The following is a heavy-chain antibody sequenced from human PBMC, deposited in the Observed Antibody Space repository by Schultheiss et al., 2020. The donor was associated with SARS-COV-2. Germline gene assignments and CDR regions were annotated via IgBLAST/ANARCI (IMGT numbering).Heavy chain of an antibody. CDR1: GFTFSSYS. CDR3: ARVGVPAAIGDYYYYYYMDV. J-gene: IGHJ6*03. D-gene: IGHD2-2*02. CDR2: ISSSSSYI. Sequence: GGSLRLSCAASGFTFSSYSMNWVRQAPGKGLEWVSSISSSSSYIYYADSVKGRFTISRDNAKNSLYLQMNSLRAEDTAVYYCARVGVPAAIGDYYYYYYMDVWGKGTTVTVSS. V-gene: IGHV3-21*01.